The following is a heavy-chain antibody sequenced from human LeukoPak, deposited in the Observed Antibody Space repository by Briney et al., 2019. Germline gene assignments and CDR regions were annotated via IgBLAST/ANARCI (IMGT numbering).Heavy chain of an antibody. D-gene: IGHD2-15*01. J-gene: IGHJ4*02. CDR2: IYYSGST. Sequence: SETLSLTCTVSGGSISSYYWSWIRQPPGKGLEWIGYIYYSGSTNYNPSLKSRVTISVDTSKNQFSLKLSSVTAADTAVYYCARDPGYCSGGSCYGFRYYFDYWGQGTLVTVSS. CDR1: GGSISSYY. V-gene: IGHV4-59*01. CDR3: ARDPGYCSGGSCYGFRYYFDY.